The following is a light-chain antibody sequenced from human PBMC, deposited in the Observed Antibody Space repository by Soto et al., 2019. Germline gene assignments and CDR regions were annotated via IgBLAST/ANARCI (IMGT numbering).Light chain of an antibody. V-gene: IGKV1-33*01. Sequence: DIHLTQSPSSLSASVGDRVTITFQASQDISNYLKWYQQKPGKAPKLLIYDASNLETGVPSRFSGSGSGTDFTFTISSLQPEDIATYYCQQYDNLPLTFGGGTKVDIK. J-gene: IGKJ4*01. CDR1: QDISNY. CDR2: DAS. CDR3: QQYDNLPLT.